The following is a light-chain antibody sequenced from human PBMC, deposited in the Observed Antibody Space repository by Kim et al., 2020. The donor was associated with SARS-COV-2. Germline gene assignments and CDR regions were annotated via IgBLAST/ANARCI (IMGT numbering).Light chain of an antibody. CDR3: QSYDITIWV. CDR1: SGSIASNY. Sequence: NFMLTQPHSVSESPGKTVTISCTRSSGSIASNYVQWYQQRPGSAPTTVIYEDNQRPSGVPDRFSGSIDSSSNSASLTISGLKTEDEADYCCQSYDITIWVFGGGTQLTVL. CDR2: EDN. V-gene: IGLV6-57*04. J-gene: IGLJ3*02.